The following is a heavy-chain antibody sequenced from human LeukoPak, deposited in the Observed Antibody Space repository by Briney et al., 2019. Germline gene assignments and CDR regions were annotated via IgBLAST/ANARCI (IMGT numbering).Heavy chain of an antibody. CDR3: ARHRVSRWLPAPEASDY. D-gene: IGHD5-12*01. V-gene: IGHV5-51*01. CDR2: IYPGDSDT. J-gene: IGHJ4*02. Sequence: GESLKISRKGSGCSFTSYWIGWVRQMPGKGLEWMGIIYPGDSDTRYSPSFQGQVTISADKSISTAYLQWSSLKASDTAMYYCARHRVSRWLPAPEASDYWAQGTLVTVSS. CDR1: GCSFTSYW.